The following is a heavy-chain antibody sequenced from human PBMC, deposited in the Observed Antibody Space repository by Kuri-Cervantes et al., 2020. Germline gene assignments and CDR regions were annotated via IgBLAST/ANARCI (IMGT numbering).Heavy chain of an antibody. CDR2: ISSSSSYI. CDR1: GFTFSDYY. Sequence: GGSLRLSCAASGFTFSDYYMDWVRQAPGKGLEWVSSISSSSSYIYYADSVKGRFTISRDNAKNSLYLQMNSLRAEDTAVYYCARIYSGSYFAFFDYWGQGTLVTVSS. V-gene: IGHV3-21*03. CDR3: ARIYSGSYFAFFDY. J-gene: IGHJ4*02. D-gene: IGHD1-26*01.